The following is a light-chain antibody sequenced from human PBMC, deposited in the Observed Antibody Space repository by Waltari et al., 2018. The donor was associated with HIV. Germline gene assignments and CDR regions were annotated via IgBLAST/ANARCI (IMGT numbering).Light chain of an antibody. CDR3: MIWYGNTWV. CDR1: SDINVGNFR. Sequence: QNVLTQPSSLSAPPGASASLTCTLRSDINVGNFRVYWYQQRAGSPPRYLLRYKSDSDKQKASGVPSRFSGSSDASANAGILVMSGLQSDYVSFLYCMIWYGNTWVFGGGTKLTVL. J-gene: IGLJ3*02. V-gene: IGLV5-45*03. CDR2: YKSDSDK.